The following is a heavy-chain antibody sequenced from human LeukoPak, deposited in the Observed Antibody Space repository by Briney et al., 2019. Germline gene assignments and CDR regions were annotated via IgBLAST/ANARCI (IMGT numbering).Heavy chain of an antibody. CDR3: ARGRYCSGGRSHFDC. D-gene: IGHD2-15*01. J-gene: IGHJ4*02. CDR2: IMQDGSEK. CDR1: GFTFSAYW. V-gene: IGHV3-7*05. Sequence: GGGLRLSCSASGFTFSAYWMSWVRQAPGKGPERVSNIMQDGSEKYYVDSVEGRFTISRDNAKNSLYVQMNSLRAEDTAVYYCARGRYCSGGRSHFDCWGQGTLVTV.